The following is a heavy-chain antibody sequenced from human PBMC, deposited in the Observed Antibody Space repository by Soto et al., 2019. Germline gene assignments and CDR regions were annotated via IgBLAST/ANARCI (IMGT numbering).Heavy chain of an antibody. CDR3: ARGPCSGSSTSLLYYSAMDV. CDR2: INPHSGGT. V-gene: IGHV1-2*02. D-gene: IGHD1-26*01. Sequence: ASVKVSCKASGYTFAGYYMHWVRQAPGQGLEWMGWINPHSGGTNYAQKFQGRVTMTRDTSISTAYMEVNRLISDDTAVYYCARGPCSGSSTSLLYYSAMDVWGQGTTVTVS. CDR1: GYTFAGYY. J-gene: IGHJ6*02.